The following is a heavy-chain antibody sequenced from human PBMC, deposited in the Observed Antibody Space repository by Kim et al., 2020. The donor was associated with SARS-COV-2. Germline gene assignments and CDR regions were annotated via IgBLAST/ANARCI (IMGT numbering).Heavy chain of an antibody. D-gene: IGHD2-15*01. CDR1: GFTFSSYS. CDR2: ISSSSSYI. CDR3: ARDGEGVVEDYFDY. J-gene: IGHJ4*02. Sequence: GGSLRLSCAASGFTFSSYSMNWVRQAPGKGLEWVSSISSSSSYIYYADSVKGRFTISRDNAKNSLYLQMNSLRAEDTAVYYCARDGEGVVEDYFDYWGQGTLVTVSS. V-gene: IGHV3-21*01.